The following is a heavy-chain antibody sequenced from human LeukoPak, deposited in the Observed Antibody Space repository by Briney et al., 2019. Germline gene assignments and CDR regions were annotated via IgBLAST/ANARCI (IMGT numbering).Heavy chain of an antibody. CDR2: MNPNSGNT. D-gene: IGHD3-22*01. V-gene: IGHV1-8*02. Sequence: GASVKVSCKASGYTFTSFDINWVRQATGQGLEWMGWMNPNSGNTGYAQKFQGRVSLTRNNSISTAYMELSSLTSDDTAVYYCAVDYDSSGPWGQGTLVTVSS. CDR3: AVDYDSSGP. CDR1: GYTFTSFD. J-gene: IGHJ5*02.